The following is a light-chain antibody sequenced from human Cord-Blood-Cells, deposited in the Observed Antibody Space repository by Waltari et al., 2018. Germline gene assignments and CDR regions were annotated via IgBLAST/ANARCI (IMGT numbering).Light chain of an antibody. CDR2: WAS. Sequence: DIVMTQSPDSLAVSLGERATINCKSRQSVLYSSNNKNYLAWYQQKPGQPPKLLIYWASTRESGVPDRFSGSRSGTDFTLTISSLQAEDVAVYYCQQYYSTPITFGQGTRLEIK. CDR3: QQYYSTPIT. J-gene: IGKJ5*01. CDR1: QSVLYSSNNKNY. V-gene: IGKV4-1*01.